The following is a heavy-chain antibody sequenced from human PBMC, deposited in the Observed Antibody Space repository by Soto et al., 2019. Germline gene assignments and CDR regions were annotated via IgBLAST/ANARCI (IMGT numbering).Heavy chain of an antibody. CDR1: GGSISSGDYY. D-gene: IGHD5-12*01. CDR2: IYYSGST. J-gene: IGHJ4*02. Sequence: SETLSLTCTVSGGSISSGDYYWSWIRQHPGKGLEWIGYIYYSGSTYYNPSLESRLTISVDTSKNQFSLKLSSLTAADTAVYYCARDGTGYASFDYWGRGTLVTVSS. V-gene: IGHV4-31*03. CDR3: ARDGTGYASFDY.